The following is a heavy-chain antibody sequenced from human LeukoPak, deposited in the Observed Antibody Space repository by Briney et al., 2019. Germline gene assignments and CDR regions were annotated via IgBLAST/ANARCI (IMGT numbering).Heavy chain of an antibody. CDR3: VRVRLKPYGLLVEAWKD. CDR2: IKQDENER. Sequence: PGGSLRLSCSASGFTFSSDWGSWVRQAPGKGVGLVANIKQDENERYDVDAVNGRFTVPGDNASNSRDRQTKSLRAGHTAVCGCVRVRLKPYGLLVEAWKDWGQGTLVTVSS. V-gene: IGHV3-7*01. CDR1: GFTFSSDW. D-gene: IGHD2-15*01. J-gene: IGHJ4*02.